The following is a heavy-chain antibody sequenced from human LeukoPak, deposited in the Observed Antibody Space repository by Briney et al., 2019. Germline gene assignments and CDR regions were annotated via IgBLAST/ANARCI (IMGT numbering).Heavy chain of an antibody. D-gene: IGHD6-13*01. J-gene: IGHJ4*02. V-gene: IGHV3-23*01. CDR2: ISGSGGST. Sequence: GGSLRLSCAASGFTFSSYAMSWVRQAPGKGLEWVSAISGSGGSTYYADSVKGRFTISSDNSKNTLYLQMNSLRAEDTAVYYCAKDRYSSSRYGNYYFDYWGQGTLVTVSS. CDR1: GFTFSSYA. CDR3: AKDRYSSSRYGNYYFDY.